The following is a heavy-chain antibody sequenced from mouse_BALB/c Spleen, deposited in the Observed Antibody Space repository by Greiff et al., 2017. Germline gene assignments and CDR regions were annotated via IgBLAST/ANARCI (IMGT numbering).Heavy chain of an antibody. Sequence: QVQLKQSGAELVRPGTSVKVSCKASGYAFTNYLIEWVKQRPGQGLEWIGVINPGSGGTNYNEKFKGKATLTADKASSTAYMQLSSLTSDDSAVFFCARVYGSSYAMDDWGQGTSVTVSS. CDR1: GYAFTNYL. CDR3: ARVYGSSYAMDD. V-gene: IGHV1-54*01. D-gene: IGHD1-1*01. J-gene: IGHJ4*01. CDR2: INPGSGGT.